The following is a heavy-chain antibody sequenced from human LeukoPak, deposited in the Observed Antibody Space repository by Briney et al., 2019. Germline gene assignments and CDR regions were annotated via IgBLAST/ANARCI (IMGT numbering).Heavy chain of an antibody. Sequence: SETLSLTCTVSGDSISSSRHSWGWIRQPPGKGLEWIGSIYYRGSTHYSPSLMSRVTISVDTSKNQFSLKLSSVTAADTAVYYCARLVDTAMLFDYWGQGTLVTVSS. CDR1: GDSISSSRHS. V-gene: IGHV4-39*01. J-gene: IGHJ4*02. CDR2: IYYRGST. D-gene: IGHD5-18*01. CDR3: ARLVDTAMLFDY.